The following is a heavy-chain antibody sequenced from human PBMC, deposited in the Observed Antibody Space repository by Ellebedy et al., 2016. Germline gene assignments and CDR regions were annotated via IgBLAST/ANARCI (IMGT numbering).Heavy chain of an antibody. CDR3: VTRHNGAYDL. CDR1: GFSVTSND. Sequence: GGSLRLXCAASGFSVTSNDMSWVRQAPGRGLELVSLMYGGGTEYYADSVKGRFTISRDNSKKTLYLQMSGLGAEDTAMYYCVTRHNGAYDLWGQGTMVTVSS. V-gene: IGHV3-53*01. D-gene: IGHD2-8*01. J-gene: IGHJ3*01. CDR2: MYGGGTE.